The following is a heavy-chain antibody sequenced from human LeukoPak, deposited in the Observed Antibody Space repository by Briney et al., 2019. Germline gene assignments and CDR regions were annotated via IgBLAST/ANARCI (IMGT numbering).Heavy chain of an antibody. CDR2: ISSSSSYI. D-gene: IGHD3/OR15-3a*01. J-gene: IGHJ4*02. CDR3: ARGGLAFDY. V-gene: IGHV3-21*01. Sequence: GGSLRLSCTTSGFTFSSYSMNWVRQAPGKGLEWVSSISSSSSYIYYADSVKGRFTISRDNAKNSLYLQMNSLRAEDTAVYYCARGGLAFDYWGQGTLVTVSS. CDR1: GFTFSSYS.